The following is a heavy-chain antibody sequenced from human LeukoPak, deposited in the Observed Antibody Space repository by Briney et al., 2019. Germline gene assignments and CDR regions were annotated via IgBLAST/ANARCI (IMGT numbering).Heavy chain of an antibody. CDR2: IRSKAYGGTT. CDR1: GFTFGDYA. Sequence: PGGSLRLSCTASGFTFGDYAMSWFRQAPGKGLEWVGFIRSKAYGGTTEYAASVKGRFTISRDDSKSIAYLQMNSLKTEDTAVYYCTRDYSTAMVLGFDYWGQGTLVTVSS. J-gene: IGHJ4*02. D-gene: IGHD5-18*01. V-gene: IGHV3-49*03. CDR3: TRDYSTAMVLGFDY.